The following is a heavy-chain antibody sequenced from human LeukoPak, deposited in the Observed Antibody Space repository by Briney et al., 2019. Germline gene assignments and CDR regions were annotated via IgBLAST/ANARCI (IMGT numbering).Heavy chain of an antibody. CDR2: ISGSSNYI. J-gene: IGHJ3*02. CDR3: ARDESGDNDAFDI. V-gene: IGHV3-21*01. Sequence: GGSLRLSCAASGFTFSDYTMNWVRLAPGKGLEWVSSISGSSNYIYYADSMKGRFTISRGNAKNSLYLQMNSLRVEDTAVYYCARDESGDNDAFDIWGQGTMVTVSS. CDR1: GFTFSDYT. D-gene: IGHD2-21*01.